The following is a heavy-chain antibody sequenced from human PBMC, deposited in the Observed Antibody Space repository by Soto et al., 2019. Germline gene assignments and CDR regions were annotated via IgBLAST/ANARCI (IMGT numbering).Heavy chain of an antibody. V-gene: IGHV4-4*02. CDR1: SGSISSGVW. J-gene: IGHJ4*02. CDR2: IYHSGNT. CDR3: ASSSGYCSGGSCPGNY. D-gene: IGHD2-15*01. Sequence: SETLSLTCAVSSGSISSGVWWSWVRRPPGKGLEWIGEIYHSGNTNYSPSLKSRVTMSVDKSRNLFSLRLTSVTAADTAVYYCASSSGYCSGGSCPGNYWGQGTLVTVSS.